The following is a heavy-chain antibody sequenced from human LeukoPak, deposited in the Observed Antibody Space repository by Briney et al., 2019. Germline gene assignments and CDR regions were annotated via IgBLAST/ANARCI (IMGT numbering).Heavy chain of an antibody. D-gene: IGHD2-15*01. CDR1: GGALSSYY. J-gene: IGHJ4*02. CDR2: IYTSGST. V-gene: IGHV4-4*07. Sequence: KPPQTLSLTRTLSGGALSSYYWSSIPQPAGKGREWIGRIYTSGSTNYNPSTKSRVTMSVGTSKNQFSLKLSSVTAADTAVYYCAREDDCSGGSCYVVYWGQGTLVTVSS. CDR3: AREDDCSGGSCYVVY.